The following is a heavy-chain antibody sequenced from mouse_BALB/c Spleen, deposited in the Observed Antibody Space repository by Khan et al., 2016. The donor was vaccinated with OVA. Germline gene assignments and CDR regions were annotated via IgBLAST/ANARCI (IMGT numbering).Heavy chain of an antibody. CDR3: AREWGSWFPY. J-gene: IGHJ3*01. V-gene: IGHV1-77*01. CDR1: GYIFIDYN. D-gene: IGHD1-3*01. CDR2: ISPGSGNT. Sequence: VQLQQSGSELARPGASVKLSCKASGYIFIDYNINWVKQRTGQGLEWIGEISPGSGNTYYNEKFKGQATLTADKSSSTAYMQRSSLTSEDSSVYCCAREWGSWFPYWGQGTLITVSA.